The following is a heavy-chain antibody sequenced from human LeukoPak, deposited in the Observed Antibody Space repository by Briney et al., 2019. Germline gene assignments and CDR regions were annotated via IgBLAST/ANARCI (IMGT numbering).Heavy chain of an antibody. CDR2: IYTSGST. CDR3: ASESYDILTGYLYYFDY. V-gene: IGHV4-61*02. J-gene: IGHJ4*02. Sequence: SETLSLTCTVSGGSISSSSYYWSWIRQPAGKGLEWIGRIYTSGSTNYNPSLKSRVTISVDTSKNQLSLKLSSVTAADTAVYYCASESYDILTGYLYYFDYWGQGTLVTVSS. CDR1: GGSISSSSYY. D-gene: IGHD3-9*01.